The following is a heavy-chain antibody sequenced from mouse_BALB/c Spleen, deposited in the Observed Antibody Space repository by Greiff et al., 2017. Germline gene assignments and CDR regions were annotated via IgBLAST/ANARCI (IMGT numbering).Heavy chain of an antibody. Sequence: EVTVVESGGGLVQPGGSRKLSCAASGFTFSSFGMHWVRQAPEKGLEWVAYISSGSSTIYYADTVKGRFTISRDNPKNTLFLQMTSLRSEDTAMYYCARSYDGYLDYWGQGTTLTVSS. J-gene: IGHJ2*01. CDR2: ISSGSSTI. D-gene: IGHD2-3*01. CDR1: GFTFSSFG. V-gene: IGHV5-17*02. CDR3: ARSYDGYLDY.